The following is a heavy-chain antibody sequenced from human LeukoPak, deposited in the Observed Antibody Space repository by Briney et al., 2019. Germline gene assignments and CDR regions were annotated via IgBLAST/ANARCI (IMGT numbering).Heavy chain of an antibody. CDR2: MYLSGTT. V-gene: IGHV4-4*02. D-gene: IGHD3-22*01. J-gene: IGHJ4*02. Sequence: SETLSLTCTVSGDSINSLDLWSWVRQPPGKGLEWIGEMYLSGTTHSNPSVKSRVTISIDKSKNQFFLNLSSVTAADSAVYYCAGLVGRYSSGLYYYYLDYWGQGTLVTVSS. CDR1: GDSINSLDL. CDR3: AGLVGRYSSGLYYYYLDY.